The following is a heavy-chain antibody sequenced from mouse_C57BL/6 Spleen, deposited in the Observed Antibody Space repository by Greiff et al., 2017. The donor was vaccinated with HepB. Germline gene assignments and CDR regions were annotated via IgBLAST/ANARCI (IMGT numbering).Heavy chain of an antibody. V-gene: IGHV1-64*01. CDR3: ARDYGSQYYFDY. J-gene: IGHJ2*01. D-gene: IGHD1-1*01. CDR2: IHPNSGST. Sequence: VQLQQPGAELVKPGASVKLSCKASGYTFTSYWMHWVKQRPGQGLEWIGMIHPNSGSTNYNEKFKSKATLTVDKSSSTAYMQLSSLTSDDSAVYYCARDYGSQYYFDYWGQGTTLTVSS. CDR1: GYTFTSYW.